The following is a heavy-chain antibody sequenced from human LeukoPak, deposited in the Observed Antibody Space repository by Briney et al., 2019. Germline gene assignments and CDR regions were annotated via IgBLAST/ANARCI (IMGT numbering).Heavy chain of an antibody. D-gene: IGHD3-3*01. CDR1: GFTFSSYG. J-gene: IGHJ4*02. CDR2: ISGSGGST. CDR3: ARGVLATYYDFWSGYYTPDY. Sequence: GGTLRLSCAASGFTFSSYGMRWVRQAPGKGLEWVSGISGSGGSTYYADSVKGRFTISRDNAKNSLYLQMNSLRAEDTAVYYCARGVLATYYDFWSGYYTPDYWGQGTLVTVSS. V-gene: IGHV3-23*01.